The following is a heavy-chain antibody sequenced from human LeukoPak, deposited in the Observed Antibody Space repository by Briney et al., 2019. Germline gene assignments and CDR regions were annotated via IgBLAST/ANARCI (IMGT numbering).Heavy chain of an antibody. Sequence: GGSLRLSCAASGFPFTVYPTHWVRQAPGKGLEWVSVSSSDETYKFYADSVRGRFTTSRDNSKNRLYLQMSDLRAEDTAVYFCARSVSGVWLFDYWGRGTLATVSS. J-gene: IGHJ4*02. CDR2: SSSDETYK. V-gene: IGHV3-30-3*01. CDR1: GFPFTVYP. CDR3: ARSVSGVWLFDY. D-gene: IGHD5/OR15-5a*01.